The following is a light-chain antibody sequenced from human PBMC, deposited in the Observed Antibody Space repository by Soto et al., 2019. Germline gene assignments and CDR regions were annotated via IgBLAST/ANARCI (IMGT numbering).Light chain of an antibody. J-gene: IGKJ4*02. CDR1: QSLLHSSERYD. CDR2: LGS. Sequence: DIVMTKSPLSLPVTPGEPASISCRSSQSLLHSSERYDLDWYLQKPGQSPQHLIYLGSHRASGVPNRFSCSGAGTDFTLTISRVEAEDVGIYYCIQALQTPFTFGGGTRAEIK. CDR3: IQALQTPFT. V-gene: IGKV2-28*01.